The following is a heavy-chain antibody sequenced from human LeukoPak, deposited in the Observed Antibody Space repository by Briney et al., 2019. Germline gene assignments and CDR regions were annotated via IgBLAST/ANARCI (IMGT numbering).Heavy chain of an antibody. CDR1: DGSISNYY. D-gene: IGHD3-10*01. CDR3: ARLPMAMGVFDY. Sequence: SETLSLTCTVSDGSISNYYWSWIRQPPGEGLEWIGYISYTGSTNYNPSLKSRVTISVDTSKNQFSLKLSSVTAADTAVYYCARLPMAMGVFDYWGQGTLVTVSS. J-gene: IGHJ4*02. V-gene: IGHV4-59*08. CDR2: ISYTGST.